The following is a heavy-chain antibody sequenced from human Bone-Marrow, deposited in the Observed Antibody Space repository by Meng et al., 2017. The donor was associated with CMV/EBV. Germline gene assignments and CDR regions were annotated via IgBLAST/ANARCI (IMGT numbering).Heavy chain of an antibody. D-gene: IGHD6-6*01. Sequence: SETLSLTCTVSGGSISSSSYYWGWIRQPPGKGLEWIGSIYYSGSTYYNPSLKSRVTISVDTSKNQFSLKLSSVTAADTAVYYCARHIAARGDNWVDPWGQGTLVTVSS. CDR3: ARHIAARGDNWVDP. CDR1: GGSISSSSYY. J-gene: IGHJ5*02. CDR2: IYYSGST. V-gene: IGHV4-39*01.